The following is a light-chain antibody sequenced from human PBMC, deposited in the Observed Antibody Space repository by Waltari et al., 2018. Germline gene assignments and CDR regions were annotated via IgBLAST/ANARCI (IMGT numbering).Light chain of an antibody. V-gene: IGKV3-20*01. Sequence: IVLTQSPGTLSLSPGERATLSCRASQSVSSSPLAWYQQKPGQAPRLLIHDASSRATGIPDRFSGSGSATDFTLTIDRLEPEDFAVYYCQQYGRSWNTFGQGTKLEI. CDR3: QQYGRSWNT. CDR1: QSVSSSP. CDR2: DAS. J-gene: IGKJ2*01.